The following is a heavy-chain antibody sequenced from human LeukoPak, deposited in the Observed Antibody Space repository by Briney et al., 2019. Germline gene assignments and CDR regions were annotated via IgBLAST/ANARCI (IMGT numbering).Heavy chain of an antibody. CDR1: GFTVSSNY. V-gene: IGHV3-66*01. CDR2: IYSGGST. Sequence: GGSLRLSCAASGFTVSSNYMSWVRQAPGKGLEWVSVIYSGGSTYYADSVKGRFTISRDNSKNTLYLQMNSLRAEDTAVYYCARDQGRAHYYFDYWGQGTLVTVSS. J-gene: IGHJ4*02. CDR3: ARDQGRAHYYFDY.